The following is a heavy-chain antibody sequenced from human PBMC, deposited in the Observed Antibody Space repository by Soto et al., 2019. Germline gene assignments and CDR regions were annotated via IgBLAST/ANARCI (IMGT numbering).Heavy chain of an antibody. Sequence: ESVGGVVQPGRSLRLSCAASGFTFSRYGMHWVRQAPGKGLEWVAFIWYDGSNEYYADSLKGRFTISRDNSKNSLYLQMNSLRAEDTALYYCAREDLSGTGYSDCWGQGTLVTVSS. V-gene: IGHV3-33*01. J-gene: IGHJ4*02. D-gene: IGHD3-9*01. CDR3: AREDLSGTGYSDC. CDR1: GFTFSRYG. CDR2: IWYDGSNE.